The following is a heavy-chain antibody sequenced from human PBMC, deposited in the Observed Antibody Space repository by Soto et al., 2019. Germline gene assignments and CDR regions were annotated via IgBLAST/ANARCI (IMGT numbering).Heavy chain of an antibody. Sequence: GGSLRLSCEVSGLTFSNFAMSWVRQAPGEGLEWAAAIDGSSGTTFYADSVKGRFSISKDFAKNMLYLQMNSVRVEDTAVYYCAKFKGFNWNYVFDYWGQGVPVTVSS. CDR3: AKFKGFNWNYVFDY. J-gene: IGHJ4*02. CDR2: IDGSSGTT. CDR1: GLTFSNFA. D-gene: IGHD1-7*01. V-gene: IGHV3-23*01.